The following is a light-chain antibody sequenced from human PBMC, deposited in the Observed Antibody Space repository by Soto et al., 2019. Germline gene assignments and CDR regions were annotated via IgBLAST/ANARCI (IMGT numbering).Light chain of an antibody. CDR2: EVT. Sequence: QSVLTQPPSASGSPGQSVTISCTGTTSDIGAYNYVSWYQQRPGKAPKLIIYEVTRRPSGVPDRIFGSKSDTMASLTVSGLQAEDEADYYCSSFAGTNSFVFGTGTKVTVL. J-gene: IGLJ1*01. V-gene: IGLV2-8*01. CDR1: TSDIGAYNY. CDR3: SSFAGTNSFV.